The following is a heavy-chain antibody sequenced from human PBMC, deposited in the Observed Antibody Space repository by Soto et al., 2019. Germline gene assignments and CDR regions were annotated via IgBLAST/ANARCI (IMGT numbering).Heavy chain of an antibody. D-gene: IGHD2-2*01. V-gene: IGHV4-59*08. J-gene: IGHJ5*01. Sequence: SETLSLTCTVSAASISSYSWSWIRQPPGKGLEWIGYISNIGSTNYNPSLESRVTISGDTSKNHFSLKLTSVTAADTAVYYCVRHIGDAVPAARRIDSWGQGTLVTVSS. CDR2: ISNIGST. CDR3: VRHIGDAVPAARRIDS. CDR1: AASISSYS.